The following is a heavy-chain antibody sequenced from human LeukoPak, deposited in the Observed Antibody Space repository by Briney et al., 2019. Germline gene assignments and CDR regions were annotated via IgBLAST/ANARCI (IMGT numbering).Heavy chain of an antibody. CDR2: ITGSGANT. Sequence: PGGSLRLSCAASGFTFRNSAMIWVRQAPGKGLEWVSSITGSGANTYYADSVKGRFTISRDNSKNTLYRQMNSLRAEDTAVYYCAKAPTSYCSSSSCYEGASDYWGQGTLVTVSS. J-gene: IGHJ4*02. V-gene: IGHV3-23*01. CDR1: GFTFRNSA. CDR3: AKAPTSYCSSSSCYEGASDY. D-gene: IGHD2-2*01.